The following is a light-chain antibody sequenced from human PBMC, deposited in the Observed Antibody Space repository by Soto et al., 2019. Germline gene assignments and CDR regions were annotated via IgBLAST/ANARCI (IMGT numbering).Light chain of an antibody. Sequence: QSALTQPASVSGSAGQAITISFTGTISDVGGYNYVSWYQQHPGKAPKLMIYEVSNRPSGVSDRFSGSKSGNTASLTISGLQAEDEVDYYCTSYTSSSTPVFGTGTKVTVL. CDR3: TSYTSSSTPV. CDR2: EVS. CDR1: ISDVGGYNY. J-gene: IGLJ1*01. V-gene: IGLV2-14*01.